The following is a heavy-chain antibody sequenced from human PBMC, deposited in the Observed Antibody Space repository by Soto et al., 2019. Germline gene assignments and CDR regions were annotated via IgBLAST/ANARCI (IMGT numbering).Heavy chain of an antibody. CDR1: GFTFNTYS. Sequence: PGGSLRLSCAASGFTFNTYSMSWVRQAPGKGLEWVSSVTSYSRDKYYADSVKGRFTVSRDNAENSLFLQLNSLRAEDTAVYYCARDRGCLRSADYWGQGTLVTVSS. CDR3: ARDRGCLRSADY. CDR2: VTSYSRDK. D-gene: IGHD5-12*01. J-gene: IGHJ4*02. V-gene: IGHV3-21*01.